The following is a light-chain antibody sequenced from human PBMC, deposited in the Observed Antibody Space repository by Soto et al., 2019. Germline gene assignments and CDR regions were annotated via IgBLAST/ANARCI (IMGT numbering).Light chain of an antibody. Sequence: EIGLTQSPGTLSLSPGERATLSCRASQSISSSYLAWYQQKPGQAPRLLIYGASSRATGTPDRFSGSGSGPDVTLTISRLEPEDCAVYYCQQYYSSPWTFGLGTKVEIK. V-gene: IGKV3-20*01. CDR2: GAS. CDR3: QQYYSSPWT. CDR1: QSISSSY. J-gene: IGKJ1*01.